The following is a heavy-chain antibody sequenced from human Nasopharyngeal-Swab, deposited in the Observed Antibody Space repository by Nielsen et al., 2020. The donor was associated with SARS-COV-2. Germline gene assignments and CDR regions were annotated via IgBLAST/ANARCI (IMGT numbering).Heavy chain of an antibody. J-gene: IGHJ4*02. CDR2: ISSSGSTI. Sequence: GESLKISCAASGFTFSSYEMNWVRQAPGKGLEWVSYISSSGSTIYYADSVKGRFTISRDNAKNSLYPQMNSLRAEDTAVYYCARSIGKDGFDYWGQGTLVTVSS. CDR3: ARSIGKDGFDY. D-gene: IGHD1-1*01. V-gene: IGHV3-48*03. CDR1: GFTFSSYE.